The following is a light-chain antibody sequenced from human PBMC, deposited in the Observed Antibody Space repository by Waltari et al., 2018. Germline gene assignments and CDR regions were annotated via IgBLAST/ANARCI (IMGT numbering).Light chain of an antibody. V-gene: IGKV1-5*01. Sequence: DIQITQSPSALSASVGDTVTINCRTSRSVGGWMAWFQQKPDKAPRLLSYEASSLADGVPSRFSGSGSATEFTLTISGLQPDDFATYYCQQYNDLYSFGRGTKLEI. J-gene: IGKJ2*01. CDR2: EAS. CDR1: RSVGGW. CDR3: QQYNDLYS.